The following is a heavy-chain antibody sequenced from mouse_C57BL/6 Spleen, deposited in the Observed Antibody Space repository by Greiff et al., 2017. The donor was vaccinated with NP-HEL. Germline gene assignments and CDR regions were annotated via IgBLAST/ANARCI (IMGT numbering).Heavy chain of an antibody. CDR1: GYTFTDYN. Sequence: VQLKQSGPELVKPGASVKISCKASGYTFTDYNMDWVKQSHGKSLEWIGGINPNNGGTIYNQKFKGKATLTVDKSSSTAYMELRSLTSEDTAVYYCARGGYYGSYWYFDVWGTGTTVTVSS. V-gene: IGHV1-18*01. J-gene: IGHJ1*03. CDR3: ARGGYYGSYWYFDV. D-gene: IGHD1-1*01. CDR2: INPNNGGT.